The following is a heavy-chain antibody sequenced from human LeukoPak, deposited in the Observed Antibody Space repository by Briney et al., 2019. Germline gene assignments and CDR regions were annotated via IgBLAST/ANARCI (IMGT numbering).Heavy chain of an antibody. CDR1: GYTFNNYG. D-gene: IGHD3-22*01. Sequence: ASVKVSCKTSGYTFNNYGISWVRQAPGQGLEWMGWISGYNGNAKYAQKVQGRVTMTTDISTSTAYMELRSLRSDDTAVYYCARDGHRRYYYDSSGYYRGDYWGQGTLVTVSS. V-gene: IGHV1-18*01. J-gene: IGHJ4*02. CDR3: ARDGHRRYYYDSSGYYRGDY. CDR2: ISGYNGNA.